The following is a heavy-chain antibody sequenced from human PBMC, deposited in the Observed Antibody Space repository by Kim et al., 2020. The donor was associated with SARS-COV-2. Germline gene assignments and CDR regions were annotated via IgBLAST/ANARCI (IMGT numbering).Heavy chain of an antibody. CDR3: AKGTYYDSSGYYSLTYCDY. D-gene: IGHD3-22*01. Sequence: GGSLRLSCAASGFTFSSYAMSWVRQAPGKGLEWVSVIYSGGSSTYYADSVKGRFTISRDNSKNTLYLQMNSLRAEDTAVYYCAKGTYYDSSGYYSLTYCDYWGQGTLVPVSS. J-gene: IGHJ4*02. CDR1: GFTFSSYA. V-gene: IGHV3-23*03. CDR2: IYSGGSST.